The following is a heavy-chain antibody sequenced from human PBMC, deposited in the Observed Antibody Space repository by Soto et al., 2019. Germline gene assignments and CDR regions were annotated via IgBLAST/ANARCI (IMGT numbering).Heavy chain of an antibody. CDR1: GGSISSGDYY. CDR3: ASGRVLEWGYYYYGMDV. J-gene: IGHJ6*02. CDR2: IYYSGST. D-gene: IGHD2-15*01. Sequence: PSETLSLTCTVSGGSISSGDYYWSWIRQPPGKGLEWIGYIYYSGSTYYNPSLKSRVTISVDTSENQFSLKLSSVTAADTAVYYCASGRVLEWGYYYYGMDVWGQGTTVTVSS. V-gene: IGHV4-30-4*01.